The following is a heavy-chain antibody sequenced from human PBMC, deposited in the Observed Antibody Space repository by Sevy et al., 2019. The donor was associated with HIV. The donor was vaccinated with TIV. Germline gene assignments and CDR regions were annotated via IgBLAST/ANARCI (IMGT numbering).Heavy chain of an antibody. Sequence: SETLSLTCTVSGGSITSLYWNWIRQPPGKGLEWIANIYYNGHINYNPTLKSRVTISLDTSKNQCSRRLSSVTAADTAMYYCAGENAWGRGYSWGQGTLVTVSS. CDR1: GGSITSLY. D-gene: IGHD1-26*01. J-gene: IGHJ4*02. CDR3: AGENAWGRGYS. V-gene: IGHV4-59*08. CDR2: IYYNGHI.